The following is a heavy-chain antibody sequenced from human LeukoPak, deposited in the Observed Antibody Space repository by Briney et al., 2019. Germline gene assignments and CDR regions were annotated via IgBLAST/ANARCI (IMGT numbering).Heavy chain of an antibody. V-gene: IGHV1-69*06. CDR1: GGTFSSYA. CDR3: ALSGDYYDSSGVQH. J-gene: IGHJ1*01. CDR2: IIPIFGTA. D-gene: IGHD3-22*01. Sequence: GASVKVSCKASGGTFSSYAISWVRQAPGQGLEWMGRIIPIFGTANYAQKFQGRVTIIADKSTSTAYMELSSLRSEDTAVYYCALSGDYYDSSGVQHWGQGTLVTVSS.